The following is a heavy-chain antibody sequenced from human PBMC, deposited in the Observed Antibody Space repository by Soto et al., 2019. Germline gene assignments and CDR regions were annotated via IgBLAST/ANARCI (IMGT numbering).Heavy chain of an antibody. V-gene: IGHV3-66*01. CDR2: IYSGGST. J-gene: IGHJ4*02. Sequence: GGSLRLSCAASGFTVSTKYMIWVRQAPGKGLEWVSVIYSGGSTFYADSVRGRFTISRDNSKNTVNLQMNSLRAEDTAVYYCAKDPWAADYWGQGTLVTVSS. CDR1: GFTVSTKY. CDR3: AKDPWAADY. D-gene: IGHD3-16*01.